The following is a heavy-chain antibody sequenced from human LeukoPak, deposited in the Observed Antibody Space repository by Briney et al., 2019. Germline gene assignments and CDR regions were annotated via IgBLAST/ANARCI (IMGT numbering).Heavy chain of an antibody. CDR1: GYTFTSYG. Sequence: GASVKVSCKASGYTFTSYGISWVRQAPGQGLEWMGWISAYKGNTNYAQTLQGRVTMTADASTSTAYMELRSLRSDDTAVYYCARDLAVHGVLGYWGQGTLVTVSS. V-gene: IGHV1-18*01. CDR2: ISAYKGNT. CDR3: ARDLAVHGVLGY. D-gene: IGHD2-8*01. J-gene: IGHJ4*02.